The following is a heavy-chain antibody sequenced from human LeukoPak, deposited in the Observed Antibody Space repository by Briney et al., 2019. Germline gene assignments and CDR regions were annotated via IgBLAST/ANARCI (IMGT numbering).Heavy chain of an antibody. D-gene: IGHD4-17*01. J-gene: IGHJ4*02. V-gene: IGHV4-59*08. CDR1: GGSISSYY. CDR2: IYYSGST. Sequence: PSEILSLTCTVSGGSISSYYWSWIRQPPGKGLEWIGYIYYSGSTNYNPSLKSRVTISVDTSKNQFSLKLSSVTAADTAVYYCAKVYGDYASSDYWGQGTLVTVSS. CDR3: AKVYGDYASSDY.